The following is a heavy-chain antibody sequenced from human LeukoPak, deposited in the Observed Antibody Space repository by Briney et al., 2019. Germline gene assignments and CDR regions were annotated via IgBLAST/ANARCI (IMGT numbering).Heavy chain of an antibody. J-gene: IGHJ4*02. V-gene: IGHV4-34*01. CDR1: GGSFSGYY. CDR3: ARGFLAGFFDY. D-gene: IGHD6-13*01. Sequence: SETLSLTCAVYGGSFSGYYWSWIRRPPGKGLEWIGEINHSGSTNYNPSLKSRVTISVDTSKNQFSLKLSSVTAADTAVYYCARGFLAGFFDYWGQGTLVTVSS. CDR2: INHSGST.